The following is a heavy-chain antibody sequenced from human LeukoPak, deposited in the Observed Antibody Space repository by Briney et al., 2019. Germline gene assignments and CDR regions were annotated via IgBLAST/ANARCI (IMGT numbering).Heavy chain of an antibody. D-gene: IGHD3-3*01. CDR3: ATETTRSGYSPFDY. J-gene: IGHJ4*02. CDR2: ISSSSSYI. Sequence: GGSLRLSCAASGFTFSSYSMNWVRQAPGKGLECVSSISSSSSYIYYADSVKGRFTISRDNAKNSLYLQMNSLRAEDTAVYYCATETTRSGYSPFDYWGQGTLVTVSS. V-gene: IGHV3-21*01. CDR1: GFTFSSYS.